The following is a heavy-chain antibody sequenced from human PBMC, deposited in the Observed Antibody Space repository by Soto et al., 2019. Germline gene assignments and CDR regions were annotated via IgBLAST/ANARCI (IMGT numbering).Heavy chain of an antibody. CDR1: RSAFSDHY. CDR3: ASSYGGNAHFAFDI. D-gene: IGHD4-17*01. V-gene: IGHV3-11*01. CDR2: ISSTGRTI. Sequence: GSLRLSCAASRSAFSDHYMSLIVQAPGKGLEWVSYISSTGRTIYYADSVRGRFTISRDDAKNSLYLQMSSLRVEDTAVYYCASSYGGNAHFAFDIWGQGTMVTVSS. J-gene: IGHJ3*02.